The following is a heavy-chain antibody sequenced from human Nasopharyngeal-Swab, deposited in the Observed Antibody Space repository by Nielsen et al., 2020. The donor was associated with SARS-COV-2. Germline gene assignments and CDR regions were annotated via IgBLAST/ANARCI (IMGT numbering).Heavy chain of an antibody. CDR1: GYSFRSYG. V-gene: IGHV1-18*01. Sequence: ASVKVSCKASGYSFRSYGINWVRQAPGQGFEWMGWISVYNANTDYAQKFQGRVSMTTDTSTSTAYMELRSLRSDDTAMYYCARDIEEWLVVPSLSFDYWGQGTLITVSS. CDR2: ISVYNANT. D-gene: IGHD3-3*01. CDR3: ARDIEEWLVVPSLSFDY. J-gene: IGHJ4*02.